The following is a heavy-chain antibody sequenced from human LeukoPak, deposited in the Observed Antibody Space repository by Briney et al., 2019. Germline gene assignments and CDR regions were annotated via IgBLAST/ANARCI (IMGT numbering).Heavy chain of an antibody. D-gene: IGHD6-13*01. CDR2: INWNGGST. CDR1: GFTFDDYG. J-gene: IGHJ4*02. CDR3: ARSIAAAGRGAH. Sequence: PGGSLRLSCAASGFTFDDYGMNWVRQAPGKGLEWVSGINWNGGSTGYADSVKGRFTISRDNAKNSLYLQMNSLRAEDTAVYYCARSIAAAGRGAHWGQGTLVTVSS. V-gene: IGHV3-20*04.